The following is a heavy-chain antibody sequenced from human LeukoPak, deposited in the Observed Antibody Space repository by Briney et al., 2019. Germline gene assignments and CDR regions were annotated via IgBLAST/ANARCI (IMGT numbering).Heavy chain of an antibody. CDR3: ARGDPHADL. V-gene: IGHV3-21*01. CDR1: GFTFSSYS. J-gene: IGHJ5*02. CDR2: VSAGGNYI. Sequence: GGSLRLSCAASGFTFSSYSVDWVRQTPGKGLEWVSSVSAGGNYIYYSDSVKGRFTISRDNARTSLYLQMNSLRVEDTGVYYCARGDPHADLWGQGTLVTVSS.